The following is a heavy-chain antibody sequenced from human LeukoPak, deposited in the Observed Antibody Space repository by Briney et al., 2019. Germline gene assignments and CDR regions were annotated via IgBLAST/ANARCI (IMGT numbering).Heavy chain of an antibody. D-gene: IGHD6-13*01. CDR1: GGSITSDY. Sequence: SETLSLTCTVSGGSITSDYWSWIRQPPGKGLEWIGFTYSAGSTNYNPSLKSRVTISVDTSKNQFSLKLSSVTAADTAVYYCARGVYIAAAQYGFWGQGTLVTVSS. J-gene: IGHJ4*02. CDR3: ARGVYIAAAQYGF. V-gene: IGHV4-59*01. CDR2: TYSAGST.